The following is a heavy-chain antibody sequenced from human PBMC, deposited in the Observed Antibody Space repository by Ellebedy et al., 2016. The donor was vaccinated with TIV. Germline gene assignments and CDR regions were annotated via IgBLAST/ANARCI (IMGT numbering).Heavy chain of an antibody. J-gene: IGHJ5*02. Sequence: GESLKISCAASGFSFRSYWMSWVRQAPGKGLEWVANIYQDGGVQCYVDSVKGRFTISRDNADNSLFLQMNSLRAEDTAVYYCARRGSYGDYAVQINSWFDTWGRGTLVAVSS. CDR1: GFSFRSYW. CDR3: ARRGSYGDYAVQINSWFDT. D-gene: IGHD3-16*01. CDR2: IYQDGGVQ. V-gene: IGHV3-7*01.